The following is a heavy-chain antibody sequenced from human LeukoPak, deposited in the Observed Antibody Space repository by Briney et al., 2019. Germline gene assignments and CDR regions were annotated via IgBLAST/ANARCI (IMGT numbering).Heavy chain of an antibody. V-gene: IGHV3-23*01. Sequence: GGSLRLSCAVAGFNFWNTGMSWVRQAPGKGLEWVSAIGGGGSDTKYTDSVKGRFTILRDISKNTLYLQMNSLRAEDTAVYFCAKGVVVAPDVTPFDYWGQGTLVTVSS. CDR1: GFNFWNTG. CDR3: AKGVVVAPDVTPFDY. J-gene: IGHJ4*02. D-gene: IGHD2-2*01. CDR2: IGGGGSDT.